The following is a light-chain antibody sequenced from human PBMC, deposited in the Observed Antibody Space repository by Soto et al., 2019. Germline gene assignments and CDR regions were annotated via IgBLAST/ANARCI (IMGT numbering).Light chain of an antibody. CDR1: RSNIAGNA. J-gene: IGLJ2*01. V-gene: IGLV1-44*01. CDR2: SDR. CDR3: AVWDDSLNRPV. Sequence: QSVLTQPPSASGTPGQRVTISCSGSRSNIAGNAVNWYQQLPGTAPKLLIFSDRQRPSGVPDRFSASKYGTSASLAISGLQADDEAHYHCAVWDDSLNRPVFGGGTKLTVL.